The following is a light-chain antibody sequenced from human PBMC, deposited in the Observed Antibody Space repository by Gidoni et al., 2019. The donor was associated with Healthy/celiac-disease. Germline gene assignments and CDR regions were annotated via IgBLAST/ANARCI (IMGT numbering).Light chain of an antibody. CDR2: DAS. CDR3: QQRSNWPPWT. Sequence: EIVLTQSPATLSLSHWERATLSCRASQSVSSYLAWYQQKPGQPPRLLIYDASNRATGIPARFSGSGSGTDFTLTISSLEPEDFAVYYCQQRSNWPPWTFGQGTKVEIK. CDR1: QSVSSY. V-gene: IGKV3-11*01. J-gene: IGKJ1*01.